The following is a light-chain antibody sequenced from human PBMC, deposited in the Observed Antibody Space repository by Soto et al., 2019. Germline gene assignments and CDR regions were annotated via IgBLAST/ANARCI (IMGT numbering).Light chain of an antibody. Sequence: DLQMTQSPASLSASVGDRVTITCQASQDIKRFLNWYQQKPGKAPKVLIYDASNLETGVPSRFSGSGSGTDFTFVISSLEPEDTATYYCQQYDDLPLTFGGGTKVEIK. CDR3: QQYDDLPLT. CDR2: DAS. V-gene: IGKV1-33*01. J-gene: IGKJ4*01. CDR1: QDIKRF.